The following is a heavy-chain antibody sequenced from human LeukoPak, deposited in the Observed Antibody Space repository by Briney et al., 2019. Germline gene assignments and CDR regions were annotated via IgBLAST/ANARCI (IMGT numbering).Heavy chain of an antibody. Sequence: SGGSLRLSCAASGFTFSSYAMSWVRQAPGKGLEWVSAISGSGGSTYYADSVKGRFTISRDNSKNTLYLQMNSLRAEDTAVYYCAKRHSGISYYGSGSYYKDWGQGTLVTVSS. V-gene: IGHV3-23*01. CDR2: ISGSGGST. CDR1: GFTFSSYA. CDR3: AKRHSGISYYGSGSYYKD. D-gene: IGHD3-10*01. J-gene: IGHJ4*02.